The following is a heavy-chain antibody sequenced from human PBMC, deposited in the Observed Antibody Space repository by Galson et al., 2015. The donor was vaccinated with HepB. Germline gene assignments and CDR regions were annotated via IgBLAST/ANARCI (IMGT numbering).Heavy chain of an antibody. CDR1: GYTFTNYA. Sequence: SVKVSCKASGYTFTNYAMHWVRQAPGQRLEWMGWIDAGNENTKYSQKFQGRVTITRDTSASTAYMELSRLRSADTAVYYCVREMGSGYWPLDYWGQGTLVTVSS. V-gene: IGHV1-3*01. D-gene: IGHD2-15*01. CDR3: VREMGSGYWPLDY. J-gene: IGHJ4*02. CDR2: IDAGNENT.